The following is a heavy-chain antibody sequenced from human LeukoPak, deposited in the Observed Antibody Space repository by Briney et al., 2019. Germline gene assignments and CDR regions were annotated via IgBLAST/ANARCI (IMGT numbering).Heavy chain of an antibody. CDR3: ARDLRIVGATSAFDI. Sequence: PGGSLRLSCAASGFTFSDYYMSWIRQAPGKGLEWVSYISSSGSTIYYADSVKGRFTISRDNAKNSLYLQMNGLRAEDTAVYYCARDLRIVGATSAFDIWGQGTMVTVSS. V-gene: IGHV3-11*04. CDR1: GFTFSDYY. CDR2: ISSSGSTI. J-gene: IGHJ3*02. D-gene: IGHD1-26*01.